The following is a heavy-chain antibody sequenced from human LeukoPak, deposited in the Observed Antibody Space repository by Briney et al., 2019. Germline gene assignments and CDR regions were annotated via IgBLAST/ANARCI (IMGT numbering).Heavy chain of an antibody. D-gene: IGHD6-13*01. Sequence: GGSLRLSCAASGFTFSDYWMHWVRQAPGKGLVWVSRIKPDGSFTNYADSVKGRFTISRDNADNTLYLQMNGLSAEDTAVYYCARDKAAAEAFDIWGQGTMVTVSS. CDR3: ARDKAAAEAFDI. V-gene: IGHV3-74*01. CDR2: IKPDGSFT. J-gene: IGHJ3*02. CDR1: GFTFSDYW.